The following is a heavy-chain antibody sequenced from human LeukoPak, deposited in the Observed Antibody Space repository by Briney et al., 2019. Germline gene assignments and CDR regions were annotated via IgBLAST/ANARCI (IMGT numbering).Heavy chain of an antibody. Sequence: PGGSLRLSCAASGFTFSSYSMNWVRQAPGKGLEWVSYISSSSSTIYYADSVKGRFTISRDNTKNSLYLQMNSLRDEDTAVYYCASFPGVQAKFYYYYYMDVWGKGTTVTVSS. V-gene: IGHV3-48*02. CDR2: ISSSSSTI. D-gene: IGHD3-10*01. CDR1: GFTFSSYS. CDR3: ASFPGVQAKFYYYYYMDV. J-gene: IGHJ6*03.